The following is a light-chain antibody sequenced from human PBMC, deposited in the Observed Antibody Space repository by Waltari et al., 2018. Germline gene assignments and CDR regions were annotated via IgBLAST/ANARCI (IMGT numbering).Light chain of an antibody. J-gene: IGKJ3*01. V-gene: IGKV3-20*01. CDR3: QQYGSSIFT. CDR2: GAS. Sequence: EIVLTQSPGTLSLSPGERATLSCRASQRISSSYLAWYQQKPGQAPRLLIYGASSRATGIPDRCSGSGSGTDFTLTISRLEPEDFAVYYCQQYGSSIFTFGPGTKVDIK. CDR1: QRISSSY.